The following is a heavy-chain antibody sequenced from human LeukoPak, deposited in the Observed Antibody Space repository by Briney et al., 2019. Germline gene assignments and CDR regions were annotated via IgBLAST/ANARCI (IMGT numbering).Heavy chain of an antibody. Sequence: SETLSLTCTVSGGSITSGSYYWSWIRQPAGKGLEWIGRMYTSGSTNYNPSLKSRVTISVDTSKNQFSLKLSSVTAADTAVYYCARRFRIRGVSHFDYWGQGTLVTASS. J-gene: IGHJ4*02. D-gene: IGHD3-10*01. CDR1: GGSITSGSYY. CDR3: ARRFRIRGVSHFDY. CDR2: MYTSGST. V-gene: IGHV4-61*02.